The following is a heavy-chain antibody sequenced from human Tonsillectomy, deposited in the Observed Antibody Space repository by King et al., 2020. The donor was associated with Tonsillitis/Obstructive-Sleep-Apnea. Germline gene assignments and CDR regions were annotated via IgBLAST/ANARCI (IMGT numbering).Heavy chain of an antibody. Sequence: ITLKESGPTLVKPTQTLTLTCTFSGFSLNTSGVGVGWIRQPPGKALEWLAVIYWDDDKRYSPSLKNRLTITKDTSKNQVVLTMTNMDPVDTATYYCAHQGYCSSTTCYIGKIDWFDPWGQGTLVTVSS. D-gene: IGHD2-2*02. CDR3: AHQGYCSSTTCYIGKIDWFDP. V-gene: IGHV2-5*02. CDR1: GFSLNTSGVG. CDR2: IYWDDDK. J-gene: IGHJ5*02.